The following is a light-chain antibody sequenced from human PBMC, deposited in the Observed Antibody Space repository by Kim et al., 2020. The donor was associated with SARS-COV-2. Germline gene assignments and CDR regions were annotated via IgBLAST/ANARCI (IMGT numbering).Light chain of an antibody. CDR2: EVS. V-gene: IGLV2-8*01. Sequence: QSALTQPPSASGSPGQSVTISCTGTSSDVGGYNYVSWYQQHPGKAPKLMIYEVSKRPSGVPDRFSASKSGNTASLTVSGLQAEDEADYYCSSYTGSNSWVFGGGTKLTVL. CDR3: SSYTGSNSWV. CDR1: SSDVGGYNY. J-gene: IGLJ3*02.